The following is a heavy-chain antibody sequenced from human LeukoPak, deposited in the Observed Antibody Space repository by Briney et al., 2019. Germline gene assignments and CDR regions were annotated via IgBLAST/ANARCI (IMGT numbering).Heavy chain of an antibody. Sequence: SETLSLTCTVSGGSISNYYWSWIRQPPGKGLEWIGYIYYSGSTNYNPSLKSRVTISVDTSKNQFSLKLSSVTAADTAVYYCARERRSGSYYYFDYWGQGTLVTVSS. CDR1: GGSISNYY. D-gene: IGHD3-10*01. J-gene: IGHJ4*02. CDR3: ARERRSGSYYYFDY. CDR2: IYYSGST. V-gene: IGHV4-59*01.